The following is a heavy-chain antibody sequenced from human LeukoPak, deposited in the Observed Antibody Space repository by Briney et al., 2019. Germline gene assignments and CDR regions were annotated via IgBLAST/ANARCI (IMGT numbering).Heavy chain of an antibody. CDR1: GFTFDDYG. Sequence: GGSLRLSCAASGFTFDDYGMRGGGQAPGKGVEGVSGINWNGGRTVYADSVKGRFTISRGNAKNSLYLQMTSLRAEDTALYYCARKDRVVEGLAYWGQGTLVTVSS. D-gene: IGHD3-3*01. J-gene: IGHJ4*02. CDR3: ARKDRVVEGLAY. CDR2: INWNGGRT. V-gene: IGHV3-20*04.